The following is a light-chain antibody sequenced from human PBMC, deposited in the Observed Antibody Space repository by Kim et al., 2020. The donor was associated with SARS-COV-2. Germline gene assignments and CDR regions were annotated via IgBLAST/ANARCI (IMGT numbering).Light chain of an antibody. CDR3: QQFSGYPRT. CDR2: ASS. Sequence: DIQLTQSPSFLSASVGDRITITCRASQGIGNALVWYQQKPGEAPNLLIYASSTLQSGVPSRFSGRGSGTEFTLTISSLQPEDFATYYCQQFSGYPRTFGQGTRLEIK. V-gene: IGKV1-9*01. CDR1: QGIGNA. J-gene: IGKJ5*01.